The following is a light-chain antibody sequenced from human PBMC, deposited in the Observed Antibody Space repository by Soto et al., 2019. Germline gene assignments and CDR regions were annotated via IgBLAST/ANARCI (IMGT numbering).Light chain of an antibody. V-gene: IGLV2-14*01. J-gene: IGLJ3*02. CDR1: ISDIGGYNF. Sequence: QSVLTQPASVSGSPGQSITISCTGTISDIGGYNFVSWYQQHPGKAPKLTLYEVSNRPSGVSDRFSGSKSGNTASLTISGLQAEDEAEYYCSSYTTSYSWVFGGGTKLTVL. CDR2: EVS. CDR3: SSYTTSYSWV.